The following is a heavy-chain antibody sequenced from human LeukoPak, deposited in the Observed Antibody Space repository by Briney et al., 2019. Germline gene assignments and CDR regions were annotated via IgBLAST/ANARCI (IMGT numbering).Heavy chain of an antibody. D-gene: IGHD2-2*01. CDR3: ARLGDVVPPPEYYYYYYMDV. CDR1: GGSISSSSYY. Sequence: PSETLSLTCTVSGGSISSSSYYWGWIRQPPGKGLEWIGSIYYSGSTYYNPSLKSRVTISVDTSKNQFSLKLSSVTAADTAVYYCARLGDVVPPPEYYYYYYMDVWGKGTTVTVSS. CDR2: IYYSGST. J-gene: IGHJ6*03. V-gene: IGHV4-39*01.